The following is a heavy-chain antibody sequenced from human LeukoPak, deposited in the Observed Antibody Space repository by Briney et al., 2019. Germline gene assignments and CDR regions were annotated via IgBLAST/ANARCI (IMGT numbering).Heavy chain of an antibody. D-gene: IGHD2-2*01. CDR1: GYTFTSYY. J-gene: IGHJ4*02. Sequence: ASVKVSCKASGYTFTSYYMHWVRQAPGQGLEWMGIINPSGGSTSYAQKFQGRVTMTRDTSTSTVYMELSSLRSEDTAVYYCAREGLMMGYCSSTSCYAFDYWGQGTLATVSS. CDR3: AREGLMMGYCSSTSCYAFDY. CDR2: INPSGGST. V-gene: IGHV1-46*01.